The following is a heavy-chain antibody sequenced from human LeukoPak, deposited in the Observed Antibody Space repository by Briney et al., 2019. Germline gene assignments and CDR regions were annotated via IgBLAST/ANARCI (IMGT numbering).Heavy chain of an antibody. V-gene: IGHV3-30*04. CDR1: GFTFSNYA. J-gene: IGHJ4*02. CDR2: ISYDGSNK. D-gene: IGHD3-22*01. CDR3: ARDYYDSSGSDY. Sequence: GGSLRLSCAASGFTFSNYALHWVRQAPGKGLEWVAVISYDGSNKYYADSVKGRFTISRDNSKNTLYLQMNSLRAEDTAVYCCARDYYDSSGSDYWGQGTLVTVSS.